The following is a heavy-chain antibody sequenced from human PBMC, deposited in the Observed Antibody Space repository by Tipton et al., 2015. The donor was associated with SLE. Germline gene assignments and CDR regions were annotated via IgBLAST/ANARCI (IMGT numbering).Heavy chain of an antibody. Sequence: TLSLTCTVSGASISSGNFYWSWIRQPPGKGLEWIGEINHSGSTNYNPSLKSRVTISVDTSKNQFSLNLTSVTAADTAVYYCARGMLTWRGAIVGVDVWGQGTTVNVSS. D-gene: IGHD2-8*01. CDR1: GASISSGNFY. V-gene: IGHV4-39*07. J-gene: IGHJ6*02. CDR3: ARGMLTWRGAIVGVDV. CDR2: INHSGST.